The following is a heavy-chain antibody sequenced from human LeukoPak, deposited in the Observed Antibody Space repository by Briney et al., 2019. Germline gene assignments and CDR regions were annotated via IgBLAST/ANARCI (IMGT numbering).Heavy chain of an antibody. V-gene: IGHV3-30*04. CDR2: ISYNGGRK. CDR1: GFNFNTYA. CDR3: ARQEARDYYYEGLDF. Sequence: PGGSLRLSCVASGFNFNTYAIHWVRQAPGKGLEWVSLISYNGGRKDYAASVKGRFTIDRDNSKNTVYTQMNFLSPDDTAIYFCARQEARDYYYEGLDFWGQGSLVTVSS. D-gene: IGHD3-22*01. J-gene: IGHJ4*02.